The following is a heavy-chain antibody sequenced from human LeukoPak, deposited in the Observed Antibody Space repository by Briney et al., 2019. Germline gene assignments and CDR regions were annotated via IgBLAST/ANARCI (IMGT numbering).Heavy chain of an antibody. D-gene: IGHD3-10*01. CDR3: ARGKPYYYGSGSYYADY. V-gene: IGHV3-30*02. CDR2: IRYDGSNK. Sequence: GGSLRLSCTASGFTFGDYPMSWVRQAPGKGLEWVAFIRYDGSNKYYADSVKGRFTISRDNAKNSLYLQMNSLRAEDTAVYYCARGKPYYYGSGSYYADYWGQGTLVTVSS. CDR1: GFTFGDYP. J-gene: IGHJ4*02.